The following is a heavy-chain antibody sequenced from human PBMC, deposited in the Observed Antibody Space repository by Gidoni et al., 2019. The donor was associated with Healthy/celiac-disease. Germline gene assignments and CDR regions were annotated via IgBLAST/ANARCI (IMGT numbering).Heavy chain of an antibody. Sequence: EVQLVESGGGLVQPGRSLRLSCTASGFTFGDYAMSWFRQAPGKGLEWVGFIRSKAYGGTTEYAASVKGRFTISRDDSKSIAYLQMNSLKTEDTAVYYCTRDPYYDYVWGSYRPGFDYWGQGTLVTVSS. V-gene: IGHV3-49*03. D-gene: IGHD3-16*02. CDR2: IRSKAYGGTT. J-gene: IGHJ4*02. CDR1: GFTFGDYA. CDR3: TRDPYYDYVWGSYRPGFDY.